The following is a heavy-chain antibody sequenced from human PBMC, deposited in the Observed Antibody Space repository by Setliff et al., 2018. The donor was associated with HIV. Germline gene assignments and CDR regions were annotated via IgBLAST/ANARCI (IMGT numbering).Heavy chain of an antibody. Sequence: PETLSLTCVVSGDSIDNSNWWSWVRQPPGQGLEWMGEIYHSGNTNYNPSLKSRLTMSVDKSKNQFSLNLRSVTAADTAVYYCAREGSYNDFWSGGVTLDYWGQGALVTVSS. J-gene: IGHJ4*02. V-gene: IGHV4-4*03. CDR1: GDSIDNSNW. D-gene: IGHD3-3*01. CDR2: IYHSGNT. CDR3: AREGSYNDFWSGGVTLDY.